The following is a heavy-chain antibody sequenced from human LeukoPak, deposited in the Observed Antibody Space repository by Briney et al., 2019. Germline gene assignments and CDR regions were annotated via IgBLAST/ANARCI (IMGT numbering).Heavy chain of an antibody. CDR3: ARAFPVYYGSGNNWFDP. Sequence: GGSLRLSCAASGFTFSSYSMNWVRQAPGKGLEWVSSISSSSSYIYYADSVKGRFTISRDNAKNSLYLQMNSLGAEDTAVYYCARAFPVYYGSGNNWFDPWGQGTLVTVSS. J-gene: IGHJ5*02. V-gene: IGHV3-21*01. CDR2: ISSSSSYI. D-gene: IGHD3-10*01. CDR1: GFTFSSYS.